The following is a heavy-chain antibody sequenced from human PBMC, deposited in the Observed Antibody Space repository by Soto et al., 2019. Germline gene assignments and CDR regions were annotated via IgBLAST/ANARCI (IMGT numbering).Heavy chain of an antibody. D-gene: IGHD2-21*01. Sequence: GSGPTLVNPTQTLTLTCTFSGFSLSTGGVGVGWIRQPPGKALEWLAVIYWDDDKRYSPSLKTRLTITKDTSRNQVVLTMTNLDPVDTATYYCAHTPFFGDKLDYWGQGTLVTVS. V-gene: IGHV2-5*02. CDR1: GFSLSTGGVG. J-gene: IGHJ4*02. CDR2: IYWDDDK. CDR3: AHTPFFGDKLDY.